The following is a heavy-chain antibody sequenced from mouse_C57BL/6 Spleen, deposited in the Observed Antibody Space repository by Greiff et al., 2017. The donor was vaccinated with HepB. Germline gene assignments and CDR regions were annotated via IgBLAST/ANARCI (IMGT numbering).Heavy chain of an antibody. J-gene: IGHJ2*01. CDR3: AKTAQAPLFDY. V-gene: IGHV1-82*01. D-gene: IGHD3-2*02. CDR1: GYAFSSSW. CDR2: IYPGDGDT. Sequence: QVQLQQSGPELVKPGASVKISCKASGYAFSSSWMNWVKQRPGKGLEWIGRIYPGDGDTNYNGKFKGKATLTADKSSSTAYMQLSSLTSGDSAVYFCAKTAQAPLFDYWGQGTTLTVSS.